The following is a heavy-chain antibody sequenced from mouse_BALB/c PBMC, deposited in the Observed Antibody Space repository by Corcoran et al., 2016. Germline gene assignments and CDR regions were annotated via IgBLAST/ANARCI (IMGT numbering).Heavy chain of an antibody. CDR1: GYTFTNYG. CDR2: INTYTGEP. Sequence: QIQLVQSGPELKKPGETVKISCKASGYTFTNYGMNWVKQAPGKGLKWMGWINTYTGEPTYADDFKGRFAFSLETSASTAYLQINNLKNEDTATYFCASPYYGDAMDYWGQGTSVTVSS. V-gene: IGHV9-3-1*01. D-gene: IGHD2-10*01. CDR3: ASPYYGDAMDY. J-gene: IGHJ4*01.